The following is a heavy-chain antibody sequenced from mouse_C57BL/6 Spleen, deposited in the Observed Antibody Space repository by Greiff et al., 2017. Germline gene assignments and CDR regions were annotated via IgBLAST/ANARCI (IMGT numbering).Heavy chain of an antibody. CDR2: IYPGSGST. CDR3: AREGNYLYYYAMDY. V-gene: IGHV1-55*01. D-gene: IGHD2-1*01. J-gene: IGHJ4*01. Sequence: QVQLQQPGAELVKPGASVKMSCKASGYTFTSYWITWVKQRPGQGLEWIGDIYPGSGSTNYNEKFKSKATLTVDTSSSTAYMQLSSLTSEDTAVYYCAREGNYLYYYAMDYWGQGTSVTVSS. CDR1: GYTFTSYW.